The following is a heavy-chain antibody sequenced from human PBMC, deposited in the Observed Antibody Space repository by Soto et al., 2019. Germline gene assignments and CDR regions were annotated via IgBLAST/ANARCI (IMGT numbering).Heavy chain of an antibody. J-gene: IGHJ4*02. CDR1: GGTFSSYA. D-gene: IGHD3-3*01. CDR3: ARGEGDYDFWSGYFGY. V-gene: IGHV1-69*01. CDR2: IIPIFGTA. Sequence: QVQLVQSGAEVKKPGSSVKVSCKASGGTFSSYAISWVRQAPGQGLEWMGGIIPIFGTANYAQKFQGRVMITADESTSTAYMELSSLRSEDTAVYYCARGEGDYDFWSGYFGYWGQGTLVTVSS.